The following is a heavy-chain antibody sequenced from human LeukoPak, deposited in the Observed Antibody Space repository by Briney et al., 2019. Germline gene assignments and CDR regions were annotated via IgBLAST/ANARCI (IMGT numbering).Heavy chain of an antibody. CDR1: GGSISRYY. D-gene: IGHD4-11*01. V-gene: IGHV4-59*01. CDR2: MYYSGSP. CDR3: ARGGTYRGGADY. J-gene: IGHJ4*02. Sequence: SETLSLTCTVSGGSISRYYWSWIRQPPGKGLEWIGYMYYSGSPNYNPSLKSRVTMSVDTSKNQFSLKLNSVTAADTAVYYCARGGTYRGGADYWGQGTLVTVSS.